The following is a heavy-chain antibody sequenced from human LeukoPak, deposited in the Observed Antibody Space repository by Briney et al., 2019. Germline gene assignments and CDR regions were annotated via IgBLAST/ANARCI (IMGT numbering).Heavy chain of an antibody. CDR3: ARDLNDAFDI. Sequence: SETLSLTCTVSGGSISRGDYYWSWIRQPPGKGLEWLGYIYYSGSTYYNPSLKSRVTISVDTSKNQFSLKLSSVTAADTAVYYCARDLNDAFDIWGQGTMVTVSS. CDR2: IYYSGST. J-gene: IGHJ3*02. V-gene: IGHV4-30-4*08. CDR1: GGSISRGDYY.